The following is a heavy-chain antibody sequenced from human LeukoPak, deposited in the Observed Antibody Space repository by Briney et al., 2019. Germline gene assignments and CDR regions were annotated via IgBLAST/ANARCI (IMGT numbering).Heavy chain of an antibody. CDR3: ARDRVYYGSGSYEPYYYYYGMDV. Sequence: ASVKVSCKASGYTFTSYDINWVRQATGQGLEWMGWMNPNSGNTGYAQKFQGRVTMTRDTSISTAYMELSRLRSDDTAAYYCARDRVYYGSGSYEPYYYYYGMDVWGQGTTVTVSS. V-gene: IGHV1-8*01. J-gene: IGHJ6*02. CDR2: MNPNSGNT. D-gene: IGHD3-10*01. CDR1: GYTFTSYD.